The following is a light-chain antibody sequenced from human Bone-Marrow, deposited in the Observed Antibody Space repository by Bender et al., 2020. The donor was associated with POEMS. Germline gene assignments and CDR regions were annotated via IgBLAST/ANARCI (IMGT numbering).Light chain of an antibody. CDR2: SDS. Sequence: SYVLTQPPSVSVAPGKTAQISCGGRTFGPRSVHWYYQKPGQAPVLVLYSDSDRPSGIPDRISGSNSGNTATLTISSVEAGDEADYYCQVWDRNSGHWVFGGGTKLTVL. V-gene: IGLV3-21*04. J-gene: IGLJ3*02. CDR3: QVWDRNSGHWV. CDR1: TFGPRS.